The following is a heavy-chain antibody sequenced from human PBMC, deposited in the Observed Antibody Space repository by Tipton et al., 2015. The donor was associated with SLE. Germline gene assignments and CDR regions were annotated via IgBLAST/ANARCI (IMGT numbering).Heavy chain of an antibody. CDR3: ARMPTKKTRAFDI. D-gene: IGHD1-1*01. J-gene: IGHJ3*02. Sequence: QLVQSGAEVKKPGESLKISCKGSGYRFTNYWIAWVRQAPGKGLEWVSVIYSGSSTYYADSVKGRFTISRDNSKNTLYLQMNSLRAEDTAVYYCARMPTKKTRAFDIWGQGTMVTVSS. CDR1: GYRFTNYW. V-gene: IGHV3-53*01. CDR2: IYSGSST.